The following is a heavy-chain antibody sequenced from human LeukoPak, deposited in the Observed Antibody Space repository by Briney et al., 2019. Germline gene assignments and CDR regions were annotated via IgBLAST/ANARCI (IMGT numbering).Heavy chain of an antibody. CDR2: IYYSGST. Sequence: SETLSLTCTDSGGSISSSSYYWGWIRQPPGKGLEWIGSIYYSGSTYYNPSLKSRVTISVDTSKNQFSLKLSSVTAADTAVYYCAPYCSGGSCHDDFDYWGQGTLVTVSS. D-gene: IGHD2-15*01. CDR1: GGSISSSSYY. CDR3: APYCSGGSCHDDFDY. J-gene: IGHJ4*02. V-gene: IGHV4-39*01.